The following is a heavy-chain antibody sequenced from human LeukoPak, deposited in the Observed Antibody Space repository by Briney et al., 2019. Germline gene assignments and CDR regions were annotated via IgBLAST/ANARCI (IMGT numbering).Heavy chain of an antibody. J-gene: IGHJ4*02. V-gene: IGHV3-21*01. CDR3: ASGSPAGDY. Sequence: GGSLRLSCAASGFTFSKYGMNWVRQAPGKGLEWVSIISSSSSYIYYGDSVKGRFTISRDNARNSLYPQMNRLTAEDTGVYYCASGSPAGDYWGQGTLVTVSS. CDR1: GFTFSKYG. CDR2: ISSSSSYI. D-gene: IGHD1-26*01.